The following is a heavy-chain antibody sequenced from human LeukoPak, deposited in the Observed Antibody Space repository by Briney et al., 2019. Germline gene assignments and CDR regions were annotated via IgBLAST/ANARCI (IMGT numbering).Heavy chain of an antibody. D-gene: IGHD1-26*01. V-gene: IGHV3-21*01. CDR1: GFTFSSYS. CDR2: ISSSSSYI. CDR3: ARDSKGAPSAFDI. Sequence: PGGSLRLSCAASGFTFSSYSMNWVRQAPGKGLEWVSSISSSSSYIYYADSVEGRFTISRDNAKNSLYLQMNSLRAEDTAVYYCARDSKGAPSAFDIWGQGTMVTVSS. J-gene: IGHJ3*02.